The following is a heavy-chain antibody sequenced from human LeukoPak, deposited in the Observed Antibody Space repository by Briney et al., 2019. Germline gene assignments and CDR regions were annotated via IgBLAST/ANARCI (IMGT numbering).Heavy chain of an antibody. V-gene: IGHV1-2*02. J-gene: IGHJ4*02. CDR1: GYSFTGYY. D-gene: IGHD2-2*01. Sequence: ASVEVSCKASGYSFTGYYMTWVRQAPGQGLEWMGWINPNSGGTSYAQKFQGRVTMTRDTSISTAYLNLSSLRSDDTAVYYCVISSYQTTAGPSWGQGTLVTVS. CDR2: INPNSGGT. CDR3: VISSYQTTAGPS.